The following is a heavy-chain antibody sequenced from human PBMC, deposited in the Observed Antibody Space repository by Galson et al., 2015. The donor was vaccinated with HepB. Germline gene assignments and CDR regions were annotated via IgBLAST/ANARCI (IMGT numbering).Heavy chain of an antibody. CDR1: GFTFSNYN. D-gene: IGHD1-26*01. V-gene: IGHV3-21*04. J-gene: IGHJ4*02. CDR3: TSSSGRLRDY. Sequence: SLRLSCAASGFTFSNYNMNWVRQAPGKGLEWVSSISSSSSYMYYADSVKGRFTISRDNAKNSLYLQMNSLKTEDTAVYYCTSSSGRLRDYWGQGTLVTVSS. CDR2: ISSSSSYM.